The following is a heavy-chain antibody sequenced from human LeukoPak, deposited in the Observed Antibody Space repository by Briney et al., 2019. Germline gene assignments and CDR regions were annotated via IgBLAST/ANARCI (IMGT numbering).Heavy chain of an antibody. CDR1: GVSMNSYH. D-gene: IGHD5-24*01. Sequence: PETLSLTCTVSGVSMNSYHWSWIRQPPGKGLEWIGYISDSGSTNYNPSLRSRVTISEGTSMNEFSLKLSSVTAADTAVYYCASGRGGYNPGYWGQGTLVTVSS. CDR3: ASGRGGYNPGY. J-gene: IGHJ4*02. CDR2: ISDSGST. V-gene: IGHV4-59*01.